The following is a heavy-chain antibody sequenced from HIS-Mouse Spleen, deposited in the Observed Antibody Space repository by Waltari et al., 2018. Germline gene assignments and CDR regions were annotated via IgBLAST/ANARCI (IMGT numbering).Heavy chain of an antibody. Sequence: QLQLQESGPGLVKPSETLSLTCPVSGGSISSSSYYWGWIRRPPGKGLEWIGSIYYSGSTSYNPSLKSRVTISVDTSKNQFSLKLSSVTAADTAVYYCAREIPYSSSWYDWYFDLWGRGTLVTVSS. V-gene: IGHV4-39*07. CDR2: IYYSGST. D-gene: IGHD6-13*01. CDR1: GGSISSSSYY. J-gene: IGHJ2*01. CDR3: AREIPYSSSWYDWYFDL.